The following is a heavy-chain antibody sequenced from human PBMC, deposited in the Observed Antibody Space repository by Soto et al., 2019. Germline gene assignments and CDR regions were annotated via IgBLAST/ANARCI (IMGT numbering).Heavy chain of an antibody. D-gene: IGHD2-15*01. J-gene: IGHJ5*02. CDR3: ARVYCSGGSCYYSWFDP. V-gene: IGHV4-30-4*01. Sequence: QVQLQESGPGLVKPSQTLSLTCTVSGGSISSGDYYWSWIRQPPGKGLEWIGYIYYSGSTYYNPSLKSRVTISVDTSKNQFSLKLSSVTAADTAVYYCARVYCSGGSCYYSWFDPWGQGTLVTVSS. CDR1: GGSISSGDYY. CDR2: IYYSGST.